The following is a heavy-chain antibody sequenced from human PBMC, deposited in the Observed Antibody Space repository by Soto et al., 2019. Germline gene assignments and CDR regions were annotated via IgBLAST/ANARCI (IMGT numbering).Heavy chain of an antibody. CDR3: ARILATTYFHYYTDV. J-gene: IGHJ6*03. D-gene: IGHD1-1*01. CDR1: GFSLKNTRMG. Sequence: SGPTLVNPTETLTLTCTVSGFSLKNTRMGVSWIRQPPGKALEWLAHIFSNDETSYSTSLRTRITISKDTSKSQVVLTVTNMDPVDTATYYCARILATTYFHYYTDVWGTGTTVTVSS. CDR2: IFSNDET. V-gene: IGHV2-26*01.